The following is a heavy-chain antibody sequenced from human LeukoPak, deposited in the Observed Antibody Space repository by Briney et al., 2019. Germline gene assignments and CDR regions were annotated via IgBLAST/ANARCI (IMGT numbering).Heavy chain of an antibody. CDR3: ARAAYGGNATPFDY. V-gene: IGHV1-2*06. D-gene: IGHD4-23*01. CDR2: INPNSGGP. J-gene: IGHJ4*02. CDR1: GYTFTGYY. Sequence: ASVKVSCKASGYTFTGYYMHWVRQAPGQGPEWMGRINPNSGGPDYAQRFQGRVTMTRDTSISTAYMELSRLRSDDTAVYYCARAAYGGNATPFDYWGRGTLVIVSS.